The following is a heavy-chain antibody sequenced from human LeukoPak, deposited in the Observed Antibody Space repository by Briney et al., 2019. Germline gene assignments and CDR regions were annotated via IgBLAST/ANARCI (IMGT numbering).Heavy chain of an antibody. D-gene: IGHD6-6*01. CDR1: GFAFSSYA. Sequence: GGSLRLSCAASGFAFSSYAMTWVRQAPGKGLEWVSAISGNGGSTYYADSVKGRFTISRDNSKNMLYLQMNSLRAEDTAVYYCAKDRRVGIAARPDFDYWGQGTLVTVSS. CDR3: AKDRRVGIAARPDFDY. V-gene: IGHV3-23*01. J-gene: IGHJ4*02. CDR2: ISGNGGST.